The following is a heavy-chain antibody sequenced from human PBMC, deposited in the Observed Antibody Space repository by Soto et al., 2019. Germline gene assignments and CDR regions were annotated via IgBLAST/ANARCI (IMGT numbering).Heavy chain of an antibody. CDR2: ITWSSRVL. J-gene: IGHJ4*02. V-gene: IGHV3-9*01. CDR3: AKGRYDFWSPYYFDS. D-gene: IGHD3-3*01. Sequence: RRLSCVGTGLNFDDFAMHWVRQAPGKGLEWVSGITWSSRVLAYADSVKGRFTISRDNARNSLYLQMDSLRDEDTALYYCAKGRYDFWSPYYFDSWGQGTLVTVSS. CDR1: GLNFDDFA.